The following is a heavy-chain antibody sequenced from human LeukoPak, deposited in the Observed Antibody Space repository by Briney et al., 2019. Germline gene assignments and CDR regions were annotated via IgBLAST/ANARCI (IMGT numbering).Heavy chain of an antibody. J-gene: IGHJ2*01. CDR1: GFTFSSYE. CDR3: AALRGLQNWYFDL. Sequence: GGSLRLSCAASGFTFSSYEMNWVRQAPGKGLGWVSYISSSGSTIYYADSVKGRFTISRDNAKNSLYLQMNSLRAEDTAVYYCAALRGLQNWYFDLWGRGTLVTVSS. V-gene: IGHV3-48*03. CDR2: ISSSGSTI. D-gene: IGHD4-17*01.